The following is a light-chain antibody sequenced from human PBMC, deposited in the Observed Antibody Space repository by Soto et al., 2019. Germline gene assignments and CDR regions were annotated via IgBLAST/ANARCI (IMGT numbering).Light chain of an antibody. CDR3: QQLHGYPIT. J-gene: IGKJ5*01. CDR2: AAS. V-gene: IGKV1-9*01. CDR1: QGIDTS. Sequence: ILLTQSPSSLSASVGDRVTITCRARQGIDTSLAWYQQKPGKAPKLLIYAASNFQSGVPSRFSGSGSGTHFTLTISSLQPEDFATYYCQQLHGYPITFGQGTRLEIK.